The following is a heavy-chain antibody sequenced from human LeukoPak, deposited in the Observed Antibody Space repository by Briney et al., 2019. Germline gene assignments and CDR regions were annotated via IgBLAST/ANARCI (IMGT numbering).Heavy chain of an antibody. CDR2: INAGNGNT. Sequence: ASVKVSCKASGYTFTNYAINWVRQAPGQRLEWMGWINAGNGNTKYSQEFQGRATITRDTSTNTAYMELISLRSEDMAVYYCARGRWTAHTVGYYFDSWGQGTLVTVSS. CDR3: ARGRWTAHTVGYYFDS. CDR1: GYTFTNYA. D-gene: IGHD2-21*02. V-gene: IGHV1-3*03. J-gene: IGHJ4*02.